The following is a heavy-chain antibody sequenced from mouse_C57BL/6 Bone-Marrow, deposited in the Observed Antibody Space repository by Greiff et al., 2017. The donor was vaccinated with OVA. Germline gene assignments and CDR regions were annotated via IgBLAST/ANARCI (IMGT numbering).Heavy chain of an antibody. CDR2: IYPGDGDT. D-gene: IGHD1-1*01. V-gene: IGHV1-82*01. CDR3: ARSYIIFDFEY. J-gene: IGHJ2*01. Sequence: VQLQQSGPELVKPGASVKISCKAYGYAFSSSWMNWVKQRPGKGLEWIGRIYPGDGDTNYNAKFQGKATLTADKSSNTAYMQLSSLTSEDSAVYFCARSYIIFDFEYWGQGTTLTVSS. CDR1: GYAFSSSW.